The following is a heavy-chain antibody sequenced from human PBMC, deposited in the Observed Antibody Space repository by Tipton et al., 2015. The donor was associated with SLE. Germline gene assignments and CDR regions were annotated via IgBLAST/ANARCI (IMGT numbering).Heavy chain of an antibody. D-gene: IGHD6-13*01. V-gene: IGHV4-31*03. CDR1: GGSISSGGYY. Sequence: TLSLTCTVSGGSISSGGYYWSWIRQHPGKGLEWIGYMYYSGSTYYNPSLGSRVTISVDTSKNQFSLKLSSVTAADTAVYYCAREGSSWYYFDYWGQGTLVTVSS. CDR2: MYYSGST. J-gene: IGHJ4*02. CDR3: AREGSSWYYFDY.